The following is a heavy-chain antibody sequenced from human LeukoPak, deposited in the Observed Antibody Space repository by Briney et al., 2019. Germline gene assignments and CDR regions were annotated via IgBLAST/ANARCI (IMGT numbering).Heavy chain of an antibody. Sequence: GGSLRLSCAASGFTFSSYWMSWVRQAPGKGLEWVANIKQDGSEKYYVDSVKGRFTISRDNAKNSLYLQMNSLRAEDTAVYYCARGLVPAAIRDPYYYYMDVWGQGTTVTVSS. CDR2: IKQDGSEK. V-gene: IGHV3-7*01. CDR3: ARGLVPAAIRDPYYYYMDV. D-gene: IGHD2-2*02. CDR1: GFTFSSYW. J-gene: IGHJ6*03.